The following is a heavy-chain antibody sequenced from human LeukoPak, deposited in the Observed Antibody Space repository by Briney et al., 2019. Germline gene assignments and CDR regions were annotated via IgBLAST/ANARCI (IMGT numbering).Heavy chain of an antibody. D-gene: IGHD1-1*01. CDR1: SGSISSGSYY. Sequence: SQTLSLTCTVSSGSISSGSYYWSWIRQPAGKGLEWIGRIYTSGSTNYNPSLKSRVTISLDTSKKQFSLKLSSVTAADTAVYYCAGELEYYYMDVWGKGTTVTVSS. CDR2: IYTSGST. J-gene: IGHJ6*03. V-gene: IGHV4-61*02. CDR3: AGELEYYYMDV.